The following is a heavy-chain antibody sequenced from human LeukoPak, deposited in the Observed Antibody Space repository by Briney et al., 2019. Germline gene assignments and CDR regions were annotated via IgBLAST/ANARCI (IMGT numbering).Heavy chain of an antibody. D-gene: IGHD1-7*01. V-gene: IGHV3-15*01. Sequence: GGSLRLSCAASGFSFSDAWMNWVRQAPGKGLEWVGRIKSKSDDETTDYAAPAKGRFTISRDDSKNTVFVQLNSLKTDDTGVYYCAAGTGTSDFDYWGQGTLVTVSS. J-gene: IGHJ4*02. CDR3: AAGTGTSDFDY. CDR2: IKSKSDDETT. CDR1: GFSFSDAW.